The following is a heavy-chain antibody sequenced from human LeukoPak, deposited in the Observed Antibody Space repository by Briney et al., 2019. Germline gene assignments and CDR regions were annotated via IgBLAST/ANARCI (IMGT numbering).Heavy chain of an antibody. Sequence: SETLSLTCTVSGGSISSYYWSWIRQPPGKGLEWIGYIYYSGSTNYNPSLKSRVTISVDTSKNQFSLKLSSVTAADTAVYYCARQGYYYDSSGYSNGAFDIWGQGTMVTVSS. V-gene: IGHV4-59*08. CDR3: ARQGYYYDSSGYSNGAFDI. J-gene: IGHJ3*02. D-gene: IGHD3-22*01. CDR2: IYYSGST. CDR1: GGSISSYY.